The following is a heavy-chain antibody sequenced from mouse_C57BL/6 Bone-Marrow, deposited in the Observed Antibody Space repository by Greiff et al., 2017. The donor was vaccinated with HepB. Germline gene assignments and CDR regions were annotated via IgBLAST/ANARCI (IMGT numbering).Heavy chain of an antibody. CDR3: TTPDYYGSSYYAMDY. D-gene: IGHD1-1*01. Sequence: VHVKQSGAELVRPGASVKLSCTASGFNIKDYYMHWVKQRPEQGLEWIGRIDPEDGDTEYAPKFQGKATMTADTSSNTAYLQLSSLTSEDTAVYYCTTPDYYGSSYYAMDYWGQGTSVTVSS. J-gene: IGHJ4*01. CDR2: IDPEDGDT. CDR1: GFNIKDYY. V-gene: IGHV14-1*01.